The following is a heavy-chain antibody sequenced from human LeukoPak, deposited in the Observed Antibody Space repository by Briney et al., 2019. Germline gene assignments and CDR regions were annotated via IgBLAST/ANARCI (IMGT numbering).Heavy chain of an antibody. CDR2: ISYDGSNK. V-gene: IGHV3-30*18. Sequence: GGSLGLSCAASGFTFSSYGMHWVRQAPGKGLEWVAVISYDGSNKYYADSVKGRFTISRDNSKNTLYLQMNSLRAEDTAVYYCAKGGPAETWGQGTLVTVSS. CDR3: AKGGPAET. CDR1: GFTFSSYG. D-gene: IGHD2-2*01. J-gene: IGHJ4*02.